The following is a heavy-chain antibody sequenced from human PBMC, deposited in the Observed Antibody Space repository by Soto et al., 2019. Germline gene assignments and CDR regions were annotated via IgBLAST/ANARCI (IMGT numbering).Heavy chain of an antibody. V-gene: IGHV4-30-4*01. CDR3: ARGRYCLTGRCFPNWFDS. D-gene: IGHD2-15*01. Sequence: KSSETLSLTXSVSGDSISTVDYFWAWIRQPPGQALEYIGYIYKSATTYYNPSFESRVAISLDTSKSQFSLNVTSVTAADTAVYFCARGRYCLTGRCFPNWFDSWGQETLVTSPQ. CDR1: GDSISTVDYF. J-gene: IGHJ5*01. CDR2: IYKSATT.